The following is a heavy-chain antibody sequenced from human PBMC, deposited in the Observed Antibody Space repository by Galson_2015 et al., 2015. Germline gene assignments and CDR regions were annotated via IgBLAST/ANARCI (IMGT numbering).Heavy chain of an antibody. V-gene: IGHV3-74*01. CDR3: ARELRFFSMDV. D-gene: IGHD3-3*01. J-gene: IGHJ6*02. CDR1: RFTFSNYW. Sequence: SLRLSCAASRFTFSNYWMHWVRQAPGKGLVWVSRINSDGSSTSYADSVKGRFTISRDNAKNTLYLRMNSLRAEDTAVYYCARELRFFSMDVWGQGTTVTVSS. CDR2: INSDGSST.